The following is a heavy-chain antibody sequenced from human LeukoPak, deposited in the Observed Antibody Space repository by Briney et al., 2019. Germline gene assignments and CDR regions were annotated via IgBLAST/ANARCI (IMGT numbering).Heavy chain of an antibody. Sequence: GGSLRLSCAASGFTFNNYWLSWVRQAPGKGLEWVANIKTDGSETYYVDAVKGRFTISRDNAKNSLYLQMDNLRVEDTAVYYCVRNLPGAGYWGQGTLVIVSS. CDR1: GFTFNNYW. J-gene: IGHJ4*02. CDR2: IKTDGSET. D-gene: IGHD3-9*01. V-gene: IGHV3-7*01. CDR3: VRNLPGAGY.